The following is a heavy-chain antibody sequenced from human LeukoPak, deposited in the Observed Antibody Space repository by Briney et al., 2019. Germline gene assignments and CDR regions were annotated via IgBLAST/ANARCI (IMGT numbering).Heavy chain of an antibody. CDR1: GFNVRSNY. CDR2: IYSGGSA. CDR3: ARVGRIENSGSFDF. Sequence: PGESLRLSCAASGFNVRSNYMSWVRQAPGKGLEWVSIIYSGGSAHYADSVEDRFTMSRDNSKNTVSLQMDGLRAEDTAVYYCARVGRIENSGSFDFWGQGILVSVSS. D-gene: IGHD3-22*01. J-gene: IGHJ4*02. V-gene: IGHV3-53*01.